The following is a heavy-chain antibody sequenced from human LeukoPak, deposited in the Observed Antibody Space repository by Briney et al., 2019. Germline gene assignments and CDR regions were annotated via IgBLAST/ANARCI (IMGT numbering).Heavy chain of an antibody. CDR3: ARDGGFDSSGLDY. V-gene: IGHV1-2*02. CDR1: GYTFTGYY. D-gene: IGHD3-22*01. J-gene: IGHJ4*02. Sequence: ASVKVSCKASGYTFTGYYMHWVRQAPGPGLGWMGWINPNSGGTNYAQKFQGRVTMTRDTSISTAYMELSRLRSDDTAVYYCARDGGFDSSGLDYWGQGTLVTVSS. CDR2: INPNSGGT.